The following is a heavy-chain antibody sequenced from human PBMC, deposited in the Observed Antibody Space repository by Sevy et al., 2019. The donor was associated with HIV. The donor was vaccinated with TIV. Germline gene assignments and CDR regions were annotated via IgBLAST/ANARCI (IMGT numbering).Heavy chain of an antibody. CDR3: ASARAYYYDNSGYSFDY. V-gene: IGHV3-7*01. J-gene: IGHJ4*02. CDR1: GFTLSSYW. Sequence: GGSLRLSCAASGFTLSSYWMSWVRQAPGKGLEWVANIKQDGSEKYYVDSVKGGFTISRDNAKNSLYLQMNSLRVEDTVAYYCASARAYYYDNSGYSFDYWGQGTLVTVSS. CDR2: IKQDGSEK. D-gene: IGHD3-22*01.